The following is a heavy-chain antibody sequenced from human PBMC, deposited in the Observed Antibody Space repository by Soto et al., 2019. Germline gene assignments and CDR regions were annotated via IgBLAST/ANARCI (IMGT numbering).Heavy chain of an antibody. Sequence: SETLSLTCAVSGDSISSRTHYWNWIRRVPGKGLEFIGYIFYTGATYYNPSLRGRISMSVDTSKNQFSLTLRSVTAADTAIYYCAREGRHSGGMRESWFDPWGQGTQVTVSS. CDR1: GDSISSRTHY. V-gene: IGHV4-31*11. CDR2: IFYTGAT. J-gene: IGHJ5*02. CDR3: AREGRHSGGMRESWFDP. D-gene: IGHD3-10*01.